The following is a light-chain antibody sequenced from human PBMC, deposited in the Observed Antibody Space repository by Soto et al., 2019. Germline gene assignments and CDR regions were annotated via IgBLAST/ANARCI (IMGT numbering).Light chain of an antibody. J-gene: IGKJ5*01. CDR1: QSVGSSS. Sequence: SPDTLSLCPGERATLSCRASQSVGSSSLGWYQQKPGQAPRLVIFDISNRATGIPDRFSGSGSGTDCTLTISRLEPEDFAVYYFQLYSRPPHQITFGQWTRLEI. V-gene: IGKV3-20*01. CDR3: QLYSRPPHQIT. CDR2: DIS.